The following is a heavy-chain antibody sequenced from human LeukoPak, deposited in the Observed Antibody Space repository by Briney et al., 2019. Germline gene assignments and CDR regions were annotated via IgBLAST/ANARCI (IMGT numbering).Heavy chain of an antibody. Sequence: GRSLRLSCAASGFTFSSYGIHWVRQAPGKGLEWVAVISYDGTNKYYADSVKGRFIISRDNSNNTLYLQMNSLRTEDTAVYYCAKDGYSSSYLGYYGMDVWGQGTTVTVSS. CDR3: AKDGYSSSYLGYYGMDV. CDR2: ISYDGTNK. V-gene: IGHV3-30*18. J-gene: IGHJ6*02. D-gene: IGHD6-13*01. CDR1: GFTFSSYG.